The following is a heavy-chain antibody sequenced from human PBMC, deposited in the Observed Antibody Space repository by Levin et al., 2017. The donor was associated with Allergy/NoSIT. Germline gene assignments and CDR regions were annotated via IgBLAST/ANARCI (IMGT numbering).Heavy chain of an antibody. CDR2: INSDGSRI. D-gene: IGHD2-15*01. Sequence: GGSLRLSCAASGITLSSYWMYWVRQAPGKGLVWVSNINSDGSRISYADSVKGRFTISRDNAKNTLYLQMSSLRAEDTAMYYCTRYCSSGSCHSDRFDSWGQGTLVTVSS. CDR1: GITLSSYW. V-gene: IGHV3-74*01. J-gene: IGHJ4*02. CDR3: TRYCSSGSCHSDRFDS.